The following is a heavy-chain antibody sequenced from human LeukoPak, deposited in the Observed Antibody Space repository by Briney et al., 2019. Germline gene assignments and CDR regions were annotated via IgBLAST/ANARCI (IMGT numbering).Heavy chain of an antibody. J-gene: IGHJ5*02. CDR3: AILPGSDDEEYNWFDL. D-gene: IGHD1-26*01. CDR1: GFTFTIYV. V-gene: IGHV3-30*02. Sequence: PGGSLRLSCSPPGFTFTIYVIQAVPQAPGKGLERVACIPYEGSNKYYAHSVKGQFPISRDNSRNTPDLQMNILRAEDPVLYYYAILPGSDDEEYNWFDLWGQGTLVTVSS. CDR2: IPYEGSNK.